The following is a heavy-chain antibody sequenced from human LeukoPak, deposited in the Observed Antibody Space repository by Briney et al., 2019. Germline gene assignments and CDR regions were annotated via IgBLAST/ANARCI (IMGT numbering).Heavy chain of an antibody. Sequence: PGGSLRLSCAASGFTVSSNYMSWVRQAPGKGLEWVSVIYSGGSTYYADSVKGRFTISRDNSKNTPYLQMNSLRVEDTAVCYCARDGFSSSWGLAYWGQGTLVTVSS. J-gene: IGHJ4*02. CDR3: ARDGFSSSWGLAY. V-gene: IGHV3-53*01. CDR1: GFTVSSNY. CDR2: IYSGGST. D-gene: IGHD6-13*01.